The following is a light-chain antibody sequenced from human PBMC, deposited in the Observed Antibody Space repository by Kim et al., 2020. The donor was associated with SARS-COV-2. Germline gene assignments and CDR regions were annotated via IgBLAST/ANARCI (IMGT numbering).Light chain of an antibody. CDR3: ASHGGYDYV. V-gene: IGLV2-8*01. CDR2: EVT. Sequence: PGQAVAISCSRTQGGFGSYKYVSWYQQPPGKSPKLIIYEVTKRPSGVPDRFSGSMSGNTASLTVSGLQAEDEADYYCASHGGYDYVFGTGTKVTVL. J-gene: IGLJ1*01. CDR1: QGGFGSYKY.